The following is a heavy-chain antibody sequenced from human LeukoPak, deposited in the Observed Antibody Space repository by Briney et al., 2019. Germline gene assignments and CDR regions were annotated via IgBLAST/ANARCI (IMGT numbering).Heavy chain of an antibody. J-gene: IGHJ4*02. CDR2: INFNSLNI. CDR3: AKAVGYCSDSLCHSPDF. D-gene: IGHD2-15*01. CDR1: GFYFDDYA. V-gene: IGHV3-9*01. Sequence: GRSLRLSCATSGFYFDDYAMHWVRQAPGKGLEWVSGINFNSLNIVYADSVKGRFTISRDNAKNSLYLQMNSLRPEDTALYYCAKAVGYCSDSLCHSPDFWGQGTLVTVSS.